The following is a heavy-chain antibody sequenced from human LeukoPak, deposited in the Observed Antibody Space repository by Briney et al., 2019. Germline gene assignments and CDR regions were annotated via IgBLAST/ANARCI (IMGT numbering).Heavy chain of an antibody. D-gene: IGHD4-23*01. CDR2: ISSSGSTI. J-gene: IGHJ4*02. Sequence: PGGSLRLSCAASGFTFSDYYKSWIRQAPGKGLEWVSYISSSGSTIYYADSVKGRFTISRDNAKDSLYLQMNSLRAEDTAVYYCARVADGNSEFDYWGQGTLVTVSS. V-gene: IGHV3-11*04. CDR1: GFTFSDYY. CDR3: ARVADGNSEFDY.